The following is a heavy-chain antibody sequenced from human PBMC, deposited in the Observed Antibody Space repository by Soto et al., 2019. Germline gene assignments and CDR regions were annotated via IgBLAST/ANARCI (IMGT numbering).Heavy chain of an antibody. V-gene: IGHV4-34*01. CDR2: SNHSGST. CDR3: ARPRSRWIQLPAYFDY. CDR1: GGSFSGYY. D-gene: IGHD5-18*01. Sequence: SETLSLTCAVYGGSFSGYYWSWIRQPPGKGLEWIGESNHSGSTNYNPSLKSRVTISVDTSKNQFSLKLSSVTAADTAVYYCARPRSRWIQLPAYFDYWGQGNLLTVST. J-gene: IGHJ4*02.